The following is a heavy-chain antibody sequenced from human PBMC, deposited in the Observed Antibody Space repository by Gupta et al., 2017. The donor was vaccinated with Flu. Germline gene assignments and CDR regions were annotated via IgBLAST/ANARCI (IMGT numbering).Heavy chain of an antibody. CDR1: GLTFSDYA. CDR2: VGAGGDRT. Sequence: EVQLLESGGGVVQPGESLRVSRVGSGLTFSDYAMNGVRQAPGKGLEWLSTVGAGGDRTYYADSVMGRFTISRDNSKNTIYLQMNSLTGDDTAVYYCAKDRSGNPAIDYWGQGALVTVSA. CDR3: AKDRSGNPAIDY. V-gene: IGHV3-23*01. D-gene: IGHD6-13*01. J-gene: IGHJ4*02.